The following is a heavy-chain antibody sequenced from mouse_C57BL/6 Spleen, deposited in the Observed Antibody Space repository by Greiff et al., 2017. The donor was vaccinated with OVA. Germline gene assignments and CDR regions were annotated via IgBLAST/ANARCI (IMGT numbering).Heavy chain of an antibody. Sequence: LEESGPELVKPGASVKISCKASGYAFSSSWMNWVKQRPGKGLEWIGRIYPGDGDTNYNGKFKGKATLTADKSSSTAYMQLSSLTSEDSAVYFCASPPIYYDYGLDYWGQGTTLTVSS. V-gene: IGHV1-82*01. CDR1: GYAFSSSW. CDR2: IYPGDGDT. D-gene: IGHD2-4*01. J-gene: IGHJ2*01. CDR3: ASPPIYYDYGLDY.